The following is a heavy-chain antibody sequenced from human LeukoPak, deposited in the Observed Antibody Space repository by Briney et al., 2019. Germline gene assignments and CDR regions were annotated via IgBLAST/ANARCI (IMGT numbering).Heavy chain of an antibody. J-gene: IGHJ4*02. CDR1: GFTFSSYS. D-gene: IGHD3-22*01. Sequence: GGSLRLSCAASGFTFSSYSMNWVRQAPGKGLEWVSSISSSSSYIYYADSVKGRFTISRDNAKNSLYLQMNGLRAEDTAVYYCARDISYYDSSGYYYYWGQGTLVTVSS. CDR2: ISSSSSYI. V-gene: IGHV3-21*01. CDR3: ARDISYYDSSGYYYY.